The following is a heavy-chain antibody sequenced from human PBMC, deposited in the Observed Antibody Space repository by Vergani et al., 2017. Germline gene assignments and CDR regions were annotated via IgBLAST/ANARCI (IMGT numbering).Heavy chain of an antibody. D-gene: IGHD2-15*01. CDR1: GFTFSSYS. V-gene: IGHV3-48*01. CDR3: ARYIRGSEGYCSGGSCYPPFNWFDP. Sequence: EVQLVESGGGLVQPGGSLRLSCAASGFTFSSYSMNWVRQAPGKGLEWVSYISSSSSTIYYADSVKGRFTISRDNAKNSLYLQMNSLRAEDTAVYYCARYIRGSEGYCSGGSCYPPFNWFDPWGQGTLVTVSS. J-gene: IGHJ5*02. CDR2: ISSSSSTI.